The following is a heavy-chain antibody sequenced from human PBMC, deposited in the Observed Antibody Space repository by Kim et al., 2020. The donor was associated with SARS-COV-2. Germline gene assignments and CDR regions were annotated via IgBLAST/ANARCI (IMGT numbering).Heavy chain of an antibody. J-gene: IGHJ4*02. CDR3: VKEKSPGIAAYPFVY. Sequence: ADSVKGRFTISRENSKNSLYLQMNSLRTDDTALYYCVKEKSPGIAAYPFVYWGQGTLVTVSS. V-gene: IGHV3-43*01. D-gene: IGHD6-13*01.